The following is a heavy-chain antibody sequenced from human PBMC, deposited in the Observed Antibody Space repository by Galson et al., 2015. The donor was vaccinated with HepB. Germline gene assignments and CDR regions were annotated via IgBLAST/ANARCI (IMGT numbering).Heavy chain of an antibody. V-gene: IGHV3-23*01. CDR1: GFTFSSYA. Sequence: SLRLSCAASGFTFSSYAMTWVRQAPGKGLEWVSSISGSGGSTYYADSVKGRFTISRDNSKNTLYLQMNSLRAEDTAVYFCAKVNDDYEDWGQGTLVTVSS. J-gene: IGHJ4*02. CDR3: AKVNDDYED. CDR2: ISGSGGST. D-gene: IGHD4-17*01.